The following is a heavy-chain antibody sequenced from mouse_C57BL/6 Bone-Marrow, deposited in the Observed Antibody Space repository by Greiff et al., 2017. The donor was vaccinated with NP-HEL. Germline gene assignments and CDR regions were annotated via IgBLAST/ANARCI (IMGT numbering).Heavy chain of an antibody. CDR1: GYSITSGYY. J-gene: IGHJ1*03. CDR2: ISYDGSN. D-gene: IGHD1-1*01. Sequence: EVKLQESGPGLVKPSQSLSLTCSVTGYSITSGYYWNWIRQFPGNKLEWMGYISYDGSNNYNPSLKNRISITRDTSKNQFFLKLNSVTTEDTATYYCARARYYGSSYGYFEVWGTGTTVTVSS. V-gene: IGHV3-6*01. CDR3: ARARYYGSSYGYFEV.